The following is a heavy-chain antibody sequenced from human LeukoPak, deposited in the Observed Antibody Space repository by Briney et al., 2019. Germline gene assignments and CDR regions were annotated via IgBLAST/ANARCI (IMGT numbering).Heavy chain of an antibody. Sequence: GGSLRLSCAASGFTFSNYVMSWVRQAPGKGPEWVSGINGGGGSTFYADSVKGRFTISRDNSKNTLYLQMNSLRAEDTAVYYCAKVVRGIAAAGTGFDYWGQGTLVTVSS. J-gene: IGHJ4*02. CDR2: INGGGGST. CDR3: AKVVRGIAAAGTGFDY. CDR1: GFTFSNYV. D-gene: IGHD6-13*01. V-gene: IGHV3-23*01.